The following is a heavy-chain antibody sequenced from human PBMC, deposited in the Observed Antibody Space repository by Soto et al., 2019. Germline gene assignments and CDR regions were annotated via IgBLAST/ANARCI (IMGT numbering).Heavy chain of an antibody. CDR1: GYTFTGYY. CDR3: ARVSYYYDSSGTNYFDY. J-gene: IGHJ4*02. Sequence: ASVKVSCKASGYTFTGYYMHWVRQAPGQGLEWMGWINPNSGGTNYAQKFQGRVTMTRDTSISTAYMELSRLRSDDTAVYYCARVSYYYDSSGTNYFDYWGQGTLVTVSS. D-gene: IGHD3-22*01. CDR2: INPNSGGT. V-gene: IGHV1-2*02.